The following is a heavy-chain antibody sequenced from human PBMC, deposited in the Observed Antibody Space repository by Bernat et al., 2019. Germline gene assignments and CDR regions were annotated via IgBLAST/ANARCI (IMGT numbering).Heavy chain of an antibody. D-gene: IGHD6-19*01. V-gene: IGHV3-30*01. J-gene: IGHJ4*02. CDR2: ISHDGSNK. Sequence: QMQLVESGGGVVQPGRSLRLSCAASGFTFSSYAMHWVRQAPGKGLEWVAVISHDGSNKYYADSVKGRFTISRDYSKNMLYLQMNSLRTEDTAVYCCARGAREGQWLRAVDYWGQGTLVTVSS. CDR1: GFTFSSYA. CDR3: ARGAREGQWLRAVDY.